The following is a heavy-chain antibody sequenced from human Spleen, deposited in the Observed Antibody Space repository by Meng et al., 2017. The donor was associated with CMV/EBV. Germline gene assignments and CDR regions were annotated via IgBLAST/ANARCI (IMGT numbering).Heavy chain of an antibody. V-gene: IGHV4-34*01. CDR1: GCFSGYF. CDR3: ARGNRSWGSLRINNLIDL. Sequence: GCFSGYFWTWIRQPPGRGLEWIGEINESGTTNSNPSLKSRVTMALDTSRNHFSLKLSSVTAADTASYYCARGNRSWGSLRINNLIDLWGQGTLVTVSS. D-gene: IGHD7-27*01. CDR2: INESGTT. J-gene: IGHJ5*02.